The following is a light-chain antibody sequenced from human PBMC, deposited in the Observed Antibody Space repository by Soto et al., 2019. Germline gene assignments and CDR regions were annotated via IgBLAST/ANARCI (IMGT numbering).Light chain of an antibody. CDR2: GAS. CDR3: QQYQT. CDR1: QSVSNY. V-gene: IGKV3-20*01. Sequence: EIVLTQSPGTLSLSPGERATLSCRASQSVSNYLAWYQQKPGQAPRLLIYGASNRATGIPDRFSGSGSGTDFTLTISRLEPEDFAVYYCQQYQTFGQGTKVDIK. J-gene: IGKJ1*01.